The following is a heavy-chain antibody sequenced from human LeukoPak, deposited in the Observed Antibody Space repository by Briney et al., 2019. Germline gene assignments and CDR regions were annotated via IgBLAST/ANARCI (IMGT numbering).Heavy chain of an antibody. V-gene: IGHV3-48*01. CDR3: ARDAGNSGYGCDL. Sequence: KPGGSLRLSCAASGFTFSQYSMNWVRQAPGKGLEWVSHIRSSSETFYADSVKGRFTISRDNARNSLYLQMNNLRGEDTAIYYCARDAGNSGYGCDLWGQGTLVTVSS. D-gene: IGHD5-12*01. J-gene: IGHJ5*02. CDR2: IRSSSET. CDR1: GFTFSQYS.